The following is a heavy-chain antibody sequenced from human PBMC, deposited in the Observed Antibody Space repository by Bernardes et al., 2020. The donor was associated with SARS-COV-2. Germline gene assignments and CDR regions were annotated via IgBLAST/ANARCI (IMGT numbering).Heavy chain of an antibody. V-gene: IGHV3-48*02. CDR3: GRGQLGGES. Sequence: GGSLRLSCAASGFTLSSSGMNWVRQVPGKGPEWISYISSSSNTIYYADAVKGRFTISRDNARNSLYLQMNDLRDEDTAVYYCGRGQLGGESLGQGTLVTVSS. CDR1: GFTLSSSG. CDR2: ISSSSNTI. D-gene: IGHD2-21*01. J-gene: IGHJ5*02.